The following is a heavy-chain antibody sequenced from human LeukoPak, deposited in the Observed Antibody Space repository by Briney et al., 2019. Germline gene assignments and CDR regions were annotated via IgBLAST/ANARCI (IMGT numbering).Heavy chain of an antibody. J-gene: IGHJ4*02. CDR2: ISSSSSYI. CDR3: ARVRGYSYGYDHYFDY. D-gene: IGHD5-18*01. Sequence: PGGSLRLSCAASGFTFSSYSMNWVRQAPGKGLEWVSSISSSSSYIYYADSVKGRFTISGDNAKNSLYLQMNSLRAEDTAVYYCARVRGYSYGYDHYFDYWGQGTLVTVSS. CDR1: GFTFSSYS. V-gene: IGHV3-21*01.